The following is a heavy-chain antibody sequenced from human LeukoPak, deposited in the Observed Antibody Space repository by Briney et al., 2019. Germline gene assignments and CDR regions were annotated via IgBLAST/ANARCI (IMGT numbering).Heavy chain of an antibody. J-gene: IGHJ3*02. D-gene: IGHD3-10*01. V-gene: IGHV1-2*02. CDR3: ARGFVVRGVSPIRPPLSGAFHI. Sequence: GASVKVSCKASGYTFTGYYMHWVRQAPGQGLEWMGWINPNSGGTNYAQKFQGRVTMTRDTSISTAYMDLSGLRSDDTAVYYCARGFVVRGVSPIRPPLSGAFHIWGQGTMVTVSS. CDR1: GYTFTGYY. CDR2: INPNSGGT.